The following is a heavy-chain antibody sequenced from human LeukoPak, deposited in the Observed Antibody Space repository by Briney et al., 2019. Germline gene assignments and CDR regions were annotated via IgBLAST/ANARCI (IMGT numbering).Heavy chain of an antibody. D-gene: IGHD3-3*01. CDR1: GYSISGGYY. CDR3: ARVDYDFWSGSFDY. V-gene: IGHV4-38-2*02. Sequence: SETLSLTCTVSGYSISGGYYWGWIRQPPGKGLEWIGTIYHSGNTYYNPSLKSRVTISIDTSNNQFSLKLSSVTAADTAVYYCARVDYDFWSGSFDYWGQGTLVTVSS. CDR2: IYHSGNT. J-gene: IGHJ4*02.